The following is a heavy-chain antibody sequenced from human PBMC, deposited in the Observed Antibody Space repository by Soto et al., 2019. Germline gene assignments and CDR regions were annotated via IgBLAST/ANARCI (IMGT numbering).Heavy chain of an antibody. CDR3: ARDIRANWFDP. V-gene: IGHV4-59*02. CDR2: IYYSGST. CDR1: GDSVSTYY. J-gene: IGHJ5*02. Sequence: QVQLQESGPGLVKPSETLSLTCTVSGDSVSTYYWSWIRQPPGKGLEWIGYIYYSGSTNYNPSLKSRVTRSADTSKNQFALKLSSVTAADTAVYYCARDIRANWFDPWGQGTLVTVSS.